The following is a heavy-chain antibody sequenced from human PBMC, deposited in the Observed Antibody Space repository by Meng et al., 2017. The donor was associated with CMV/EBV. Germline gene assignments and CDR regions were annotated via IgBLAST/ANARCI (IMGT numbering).Heavy chain of an antibody. CDR2: ISADNQNT. Sequence: ASVKVSCKAPGNIFTKNGNSWVRQAPGQRLEWMGWISADNQNTNLVQRFQGRVTMTIETSTNTAYVELRSLRSDDTAVYYCAMGGDYGDYHDPFDYWGQGTLVTVSS. D-gene: IGHD4-17*01. V-gene: IGHV1-18*01. J-gene: IGHJ4*02. CDR1: GNIFTKNG. CDR3: AMGGDYGDYHDPFDY.